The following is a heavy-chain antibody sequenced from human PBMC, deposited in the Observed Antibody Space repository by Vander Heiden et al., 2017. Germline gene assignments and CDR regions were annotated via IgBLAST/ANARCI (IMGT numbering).Heavy chain of an antibody. CDR3: ARTAPPDDAFDI. CDR1: GGSISSYY. J-gene: IGHJ3*02. Sequence: QVQLQASGPGLVKPSETLSLTCTVSGGSISSYYWSWIRQSPGKGLEWIGYCYYSGSTNYNPSLKSRVTISVDTSKNQFSLKLSSVTAADTAVYYCARTAPPDDAFDIWGPGTMVTVSS. CDR2: CYYSGST. V-gene: IGHV4-59*01.